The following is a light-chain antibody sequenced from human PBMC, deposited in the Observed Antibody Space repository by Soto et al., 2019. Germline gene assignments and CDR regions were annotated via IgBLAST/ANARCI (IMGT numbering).Light chain of an antibody. CDR3: TSFTSSITLVV. V-gene: IGLV2-14*01. CDR2: EVK. Sequence: QSVLTQPASVSGSPGQSITISCTGTSSDVGGHNYVSWYQQHPGRAPKLLLYEVKSRPSGVSTRFSGSKSGNTASLTISGLQAEDEADYYCTSFTSSITLVVFGGGTQLTVL. J-gene: IGLJ2*01. CDR1: SSDVGGHNY.